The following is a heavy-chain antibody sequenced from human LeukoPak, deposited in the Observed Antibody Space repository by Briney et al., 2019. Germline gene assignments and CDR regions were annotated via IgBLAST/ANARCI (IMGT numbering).Heavy chain of an antibody. CDR2: IIPVSGTL. J-gene: IGHJ4*02. Sequence: SVKVSCKASGCTFSNYGINWVRQAPGQGLEWMGGIIPVSGTLNKAQNFQGRVTISMDESTSTGYMELRSLRSDDTAVYYCARVYYYGSRGYQFDRRGQGTPVSVSS. D-gene: IGHD3-22*01. CDR1: GCTFSNYG. CDR3: ARVYYYGSRGYQFDR. V-gene: IGHV1-69*05.